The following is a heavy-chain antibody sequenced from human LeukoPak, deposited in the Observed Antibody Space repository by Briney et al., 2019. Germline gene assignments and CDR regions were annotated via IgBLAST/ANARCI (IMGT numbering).Heavy chain of an antibody. CDR1: GFNVSNNY. Sequence: GGSLRLSCVASGFNVSNNYMSWVRQAPGKGLEWVSVIYSGGSTNYADSVKGRFIISRGNSKSTLFLQMNSLRAEDTAVYYCARDKVGYTYGYVRAHYGMDVWGQGTTVIVSS. D-gene: IGHD5-18*01. J-gene: IGHJ6*02. V-gene: IGHV3-66*01. CDR2: IYSGGST. CDR3: ARDKVGYTYGYVRAHYGMDV.